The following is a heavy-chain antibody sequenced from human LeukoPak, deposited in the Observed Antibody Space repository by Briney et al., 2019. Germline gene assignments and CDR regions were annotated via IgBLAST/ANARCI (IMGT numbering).Heavy chain of an antibody. CDR1: GFTVSTNY. CDR3: ASYRYGSSFAFDI. J-gene: IGHJ3*02. V-gene: IGHV3-66*01. Sequence: PGGSLRLSCGASGFTVSTNYMSWVRQAPGKGLEWVSIIYSGGSTYYADSVKGRFTISRVNSKNTLYLQMNSLRAEDTAVYYCASYRYGSSFAFDIWGQGTMVTVSS. CDR2: IYSGGST. D-gene: IGHD6-6*01.